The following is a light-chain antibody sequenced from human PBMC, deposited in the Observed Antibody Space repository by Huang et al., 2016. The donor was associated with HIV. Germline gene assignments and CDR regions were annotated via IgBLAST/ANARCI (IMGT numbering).Light chain of an antibody. CDR1: QIINRY. J-gene: IGKJ2*01. V-gene: IGKV1-39*01. Sequence: DIQMTQAPSSLSAPVGDRVIITCRASQIINRYLNWDQQMSGRAPKLVISGASTLQGGVSPRVSGSGSGTDFTLTITDVQPEDSATYFCQQSYNIPRTFGQGTLLEI. CDR2: GAS. CDR3: QQSYNIPRT.